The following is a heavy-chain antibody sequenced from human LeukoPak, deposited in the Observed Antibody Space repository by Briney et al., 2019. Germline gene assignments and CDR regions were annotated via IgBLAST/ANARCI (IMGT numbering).Heavy chain of an antibody. CDR2: INADGSDT. CDR3: VRWGVTAGMQD. CDR1: GFTFSTEW. V-gene: IGHV3-7*01. Sequence: GGSLRLSCEASGFTFSTEWMGWVRQAPGKGLEWVANINADGSDTYHVDSVKGRFTISRSNAQKSLFLQMNSLRVEDTALYYCVRWGVTAGMQDWGQGTLITVSS. J-gene: IGHJ4*02. D-gene: IGHD6-19*01.